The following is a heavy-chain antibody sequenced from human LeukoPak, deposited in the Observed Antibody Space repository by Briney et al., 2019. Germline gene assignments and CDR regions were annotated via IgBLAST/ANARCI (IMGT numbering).Heavy chain of an antibody. V-gene: IGHV2-5*02. CDR2: IYWDDEK. CDR3: ARYFAVTGTGSFDY. J-gene: IGHJ4*02. Sequence: SGPTLVKPTETLTLTCTFSGFSLTTSGVGVGWIRQPPGKAREWLTLIYWDDEKRFSPSLKSRLTITKDTSKNQVVLTMTNMDPVDTATFYCARYFAVTGTGSFDYWGQGTLVTVSS. CDR1: GFSLTTSGVG. D-gene: IGHD6-19*01.